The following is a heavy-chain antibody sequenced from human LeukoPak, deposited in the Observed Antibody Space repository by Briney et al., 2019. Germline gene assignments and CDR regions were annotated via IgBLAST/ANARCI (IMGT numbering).Heavy chain of an antibody. D-gene: IGHD3-22*01. CDR1: GFPFSSYG. CDR2: IWPDGSIK. V-gene: IGHV3-33*06. Sequence: GGSLRLSCTASGFPFSSYGMHWVRQAPGKGLVWVTVIWPDGSIKYYADSVKGRFTVSRDNSKNTLYLQMNSLRAEDTAVYYCAKALGTYYYDSSGYSRAFDAFDIWGQGTMVTVSS. CDR3: AKALGTYYYDSSGYSRAFDAFDI. J-gene: IGHJ3*02.